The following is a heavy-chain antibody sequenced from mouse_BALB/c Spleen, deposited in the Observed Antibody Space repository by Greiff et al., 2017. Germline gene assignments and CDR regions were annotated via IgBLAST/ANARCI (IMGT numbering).Heavy chain of an antibody. Sequence: VQLQQSGAELVRPGTSVKISCKASGYTFTNYWLGWVKQRPGHGLEWIGDIYPGGGYTNYNEKFKGKATITADTSSNTAYLQLSSLTSEDTAVYYCARSGFYYAMDYWGQGTSVTVSS. D-gene: IGHD3-1*01. CDR2: IYPGGGYT. J-gene: IGHJ4*01. CDR1: GYTFTNYW. CDR3: ARSGFYYAMDY. V-gene: IGHV1-63*02.